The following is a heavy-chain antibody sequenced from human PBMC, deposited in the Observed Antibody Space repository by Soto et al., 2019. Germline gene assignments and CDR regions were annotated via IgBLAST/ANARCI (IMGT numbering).Heavy chain of an antibody. V-gene: IGHV4-30-4*01. D-gene: IGHD3-3*01. J-gene: IGHJ5*02. Sequence: PSETLSLTCTVSGFSISSGDYCWSWVRQSPGKGLEWIGHIYNSGITYYNPSLKSRVVISIDTSRNQFSLRLNSLTAADRAVYFCARGVTVFGLVSRFWFDPWGQGTVVTVSS. CDR3: ARGVTVFGLVSRFWFDP. CDR1: GFSISSGDYC. CDR2: IYNSGIT.